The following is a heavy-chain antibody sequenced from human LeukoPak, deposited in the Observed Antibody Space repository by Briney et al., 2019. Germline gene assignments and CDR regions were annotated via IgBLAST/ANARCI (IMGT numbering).Heavy chain of an antibody. V-gene: IGHV1-69*05. CDR2: IIPIFGTA. J-gene: IGHJ6*03. Sequence: SVKVSCKASGGTFSSYAISWVRQAPGQGLEWMGGIIPIFGTANYAQKFQGRVTITTDESTSTAYMELSSLRSEDTAVYYCARSPTRRYCSSTSCYTLDDYYYYMDVWGKGTTVTVSS. CDR3: ARSPTRRYCSSTSCYTLDDYYYYMDV. CDR1: GGTFSSYA. D-gene: IGHD2-2*02.